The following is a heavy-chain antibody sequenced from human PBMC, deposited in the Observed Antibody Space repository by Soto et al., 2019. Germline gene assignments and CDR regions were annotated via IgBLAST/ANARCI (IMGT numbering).Heavy chain of an antibody. CDR2: INGGNGNT. CDR1: GYTFTTYA. D-gene: IGHD1-26*01. J-gene: IGHJ4*02. Sequence: QVQLVQSGAEVKKPGASVKVSCKASGYTFTTYAMHWVRQAPGQRLEWMGWINGGNGNTKYSQKFQGRVTITRDTSASIAYMELSSLTSEDTAAYYCVRGVVAATGGDFWGQGTLVSVSS. V-gene: IGHV1-3*01. CDR3: VRGVVAATGGDF.